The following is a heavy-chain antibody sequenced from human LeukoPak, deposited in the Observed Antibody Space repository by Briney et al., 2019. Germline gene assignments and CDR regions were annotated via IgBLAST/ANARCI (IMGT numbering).Heavy chain of an antibody. D-gene: IGHD3-10*01. Sequence: SATLSLTCTVSGGSISSFYWSWIRQPPGKGLESIGYIYYSGSTNYNPSLKSRVTISVDTSKNQFSLKLNSVTAADTAVYYCARGSQLWFGEYPWAFDYWGQGTLVTVSS. CDR2: IYYSGST. CDR1: GGSISSFY. J-gene: IGHJ4*02. V-gene: IGHV4-59*01. CDR3: ARGSQLWFGEYPWAFDY.